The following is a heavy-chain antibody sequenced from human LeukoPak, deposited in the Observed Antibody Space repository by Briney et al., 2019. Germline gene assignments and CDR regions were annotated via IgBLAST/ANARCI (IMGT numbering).Heavy chain of an antibody. CDR3: ARERKQWLVAADAFDI. CDR2: IKQDGSEK. Sequence: GGSLRLSCAASGFTLSSYWMSWVRHAPGKGLEWVANIKQDGSEKYYVDSVKGRFTISGDNAKNNLYLQMNSLRAEDTAVYYCARERKQWLVAADAFDIWGQGTMVTVSS. D-gene: IGHD6-19*01. CDR1: GFTLSSYW. V-gene: IGHV3-7*01. J-gene: IGHJ3*02.